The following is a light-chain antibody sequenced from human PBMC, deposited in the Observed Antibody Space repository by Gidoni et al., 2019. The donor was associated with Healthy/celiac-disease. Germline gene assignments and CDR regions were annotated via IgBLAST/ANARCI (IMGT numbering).Light chain of an antibody. V-gene: IGLV3-1*01. CDR1: KLGDKY. J-gene: IGLJ2*01. CDR2: QDD. CDR3: QAWDSSTLV. Sequence: SYELTQPPSVSVSPGQPASITCSGDKLGDKYAYWYQQRPGQSPVLKPGQSPVLVIYQDDKRPSGIPERYSGSNSGNTATLTISGTQAMDEADYYCQAWDSSTLVFGGGTKLTVL.